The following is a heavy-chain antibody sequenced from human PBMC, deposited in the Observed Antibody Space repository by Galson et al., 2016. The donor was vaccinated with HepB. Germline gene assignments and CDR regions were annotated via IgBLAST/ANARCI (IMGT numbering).Heavy chain of an antibody. CDR2: ISFDGGNK. J-gene: IGHJ6*02. CDR3: ARDSTSWSFGIFSHYGMDV. CDR1: GFSFNTYG. D-gene: IGHD3-10*01. V-gene: IGHV3-30*04. Sequence: SLRLSCAASGFSFNTYGMHWVRQAPGKGLEWLEIISFDGGNKSSADSVKGRYSISRDNAKNRLYLQMNSLRGDDTAVYYCARDSTSWSFGIFSHYGMDVWGQGATVTVSS.